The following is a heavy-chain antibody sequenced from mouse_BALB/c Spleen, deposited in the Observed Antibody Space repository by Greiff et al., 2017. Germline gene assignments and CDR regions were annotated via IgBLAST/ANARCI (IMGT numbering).Heavy chain of an antibody. D-gene: IGHD1-1*01. V-gene: IGHV2-9*02. CDR3: ARGYYGSSPWFAY. CDR1: GFSLTSYG. CDR2: IWAGGST. J-gene: IGHJ3*01. Sequence: QVQLKESGPGLVAPSQSLSITCTVSGFSLTSYGVHWVRQPPGKGLEWLGVIWAGGSTNYNSALMSKLSIIKDNSKSQVFLKMNSLQTDDTAMYYCARGYYGSSPWFAYWGQGTLVTVSA.